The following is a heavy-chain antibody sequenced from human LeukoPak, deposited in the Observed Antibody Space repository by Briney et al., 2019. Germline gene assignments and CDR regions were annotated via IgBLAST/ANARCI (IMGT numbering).Heavy chain of an antibody. CDR3: ARDGWFGALYGMDV. CDR1: GGSFSGYY. V-gene: IGHV4-34*01. CDR2: INHSGST. J-gene: IGHJ6*02. Sequence: PSETLSLTCAVYGGSFSGYYWSWIRQPPGKGLEWIGEINHSGSTNYNPSLKSRVTMSVDTSKNQFSLKLSSVTAADTAVYYCARDGWFGALYGMDVWGQGTTVTVSS. D-gene: IGHD3-10*01.